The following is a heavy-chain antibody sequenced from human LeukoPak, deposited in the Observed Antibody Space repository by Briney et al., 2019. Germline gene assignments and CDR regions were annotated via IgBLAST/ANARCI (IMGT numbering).Heavy chain of an antibody. Sequence: GGSLRLSCAASGFNFSSYWMNWVRQAPGKGLEWVANIKQDGGEKYYVDSVKDRFTISRDNAKNSLYLQMNSLRAEDTALYHCARDPVYSSSSIRGFDPWGQGTLVTVSS. CDR2: IKQDGGEK. CDR1: GFNFSSYW. D-gene: IGHD6-13*01. V-gene: IGHV3-7*03. CDR3: ARDPVYSSSSIRGFDP. J-gene: IGHJ5*02.